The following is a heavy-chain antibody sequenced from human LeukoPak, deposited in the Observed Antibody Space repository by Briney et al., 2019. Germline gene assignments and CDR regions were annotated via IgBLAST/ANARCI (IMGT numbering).Heavy chain of an antibody. V-gene: IGHV3-33*01. CDR1: GFILSDYG. Sequence: PGGSLRLSCAASGFILSDYGMHWVRQAPGKGLEWVAEIWSDGTNKYYGDSVRGRFTISRDSSENTLYLQMNSLRVEDTAVYYCARDGIGDYEPIPRFDCWGQGTLVTVSS. D-gene: IGHD4-17*01. J-gene: IGHJ4*02. CDR3: ARDGIGDYEPIPRFDC. CDR2: IWSDGTNK.